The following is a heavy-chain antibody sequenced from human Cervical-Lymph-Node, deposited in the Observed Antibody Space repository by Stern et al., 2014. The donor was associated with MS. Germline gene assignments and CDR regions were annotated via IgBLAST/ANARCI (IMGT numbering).Heavy chain of an antibody. CDR2: ISWDSDKI. V-gene: IGHV3-9*01. CDR3: VKDISSTPYYYYYGMDV. J-gene: IGHJ6*02. Sequence: EVQLVESGGDLVQPGRSLRLSCEASGFSLDDFAMHWVRQVPGKGLEWVSGISWDSDKIGYADSVKGRFTISRDNAKNSLYLQMNRLKAEDTALYYCVKDISSTPYYYYYGMDVWGQGTTVTVSS. CDR1: GFSLDDFA.